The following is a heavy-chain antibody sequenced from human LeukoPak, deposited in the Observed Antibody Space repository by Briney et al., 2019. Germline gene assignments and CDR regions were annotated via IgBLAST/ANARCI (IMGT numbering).Heavy chain of an antibody. Sequence: SQTLSLTCTVSGGSISSGGYYWSWIRQNPGKGLEWIGYIYHSGSTYYNPSLRSRVTISLDTSKNHFSLKLNFVTAADTAVYYCARVSTVTTVRSNAFDIWGQGTMVTVSS. CDR1: GGSISSGGYY. CDR3: ARVSTVTTVRSNAFDI. D-gene: IGHD4-17*01. J-gene: IGHJ3*02. CDR2: IYHSGST. V-gene: IGHV4-31*03.